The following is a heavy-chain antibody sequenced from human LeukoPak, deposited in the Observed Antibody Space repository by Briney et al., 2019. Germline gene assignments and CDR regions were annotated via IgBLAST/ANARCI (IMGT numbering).Heavy chain of an antibody. CDR3: ARSAVAGEYWYFDL. D-gene: IGHD6-19*01. CDR1: GFTFSSYT. V-gene: IGHV3-30*04. Sequence: AGGSLRLSCAASGFTFSSYTMHWVRQAPGKGLEWVAVISDDGSKKYYAESVEGRFTISRDNSKNTLNVQMNSLRAEDTAVYYCARSAVAGEYWYFDLWGRGTLVTVSS. CDR2: ISDDGSKK. J-gene: IGHJ2*01.